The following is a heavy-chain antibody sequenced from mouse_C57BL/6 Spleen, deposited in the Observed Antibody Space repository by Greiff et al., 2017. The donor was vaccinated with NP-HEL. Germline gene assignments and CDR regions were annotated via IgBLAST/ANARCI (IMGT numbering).Heavy chain of an antibody. Sequence: VQLQQSGPELVKPGASVKISCKASGYSFTGYYMNWVKQSPEKSLEWIGEINPSTGGTTYNQKFKAKATLTVDKSSSTAYMQLQSLTSEDSAVYYCARGGYDYDGFAYWGQGTLVTVSA. CDR3: ARGGYDYDGFAY. CDR2: INPSTGGT. J-gene: IGHJ3*01. CDR1: GYSFTGYY. D-gene: IGHD2-4*01. V-gene: IGHV1-42*01.